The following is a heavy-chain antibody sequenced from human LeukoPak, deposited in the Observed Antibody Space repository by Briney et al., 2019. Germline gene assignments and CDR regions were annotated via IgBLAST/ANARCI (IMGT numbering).Heavy chain of an antibody. CDR2: ISSTGITT. Sequence: GGSLRLSCGASGFTFSSYEMNWVRQAPGKGLEWVSYISSTGITTYYADSVKGRFTISRDNAKNSLYLQMNSLRAEDTAVYYCARVYQGVAIFDGIDYWGQGTLVTVSS. CDR3: ARVYQGVAIFDGIDY. D-gene: IGHD3-3*01. J-gene: IGHJ4*02. CDR1: GFTFSSYE. V-gene: IGHV3-48*03.